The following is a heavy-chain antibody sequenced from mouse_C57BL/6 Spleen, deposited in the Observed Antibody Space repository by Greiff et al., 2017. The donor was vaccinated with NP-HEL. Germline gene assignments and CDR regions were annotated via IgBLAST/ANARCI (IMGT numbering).Heavy chain of an antibody. CDR2: ISSGSSTI. J-gene: IGHJ3*01. Sequence: EVHLVESGGGLVKPGGSLKLSCAASGFTFSDYGMHWVRQAPEKGLEWVAYISSGSSTIYYADTVKGRFTISRDNAKNTLFLQMTSLRSEDTAIYYCASPYDYGPWFAYWGQGTLVTVSA. CDR3: ASPYDYGPWFAY. CDR1: GFTFSDYG. D-gene: IGHD2-4*01. V-gene: IGHV5-17*01.